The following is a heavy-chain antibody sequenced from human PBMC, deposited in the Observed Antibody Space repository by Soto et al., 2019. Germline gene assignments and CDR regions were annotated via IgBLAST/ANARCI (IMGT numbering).Heavy chain of an antibody. CDR3: AHSSMTPLVWYYFDY. CDR1: GFSLSTTGVS. J-gene: IGHJ4*02. Sequence: QITLKESGPTLVKPTRTLTLTCTFSGFSLSTTGVSVGWIRQPPGKALEWLAVIYWDDNKRYSPSLRTRLTITKDTSQSQVVLTMTNMDPVDTGTYYCAHSSMTPLVWYYFDYWGQGALVTVSS. D-gene: IGHD3-9*01. V-gene: IGHV2-5*02. CDR2: IYWDDNK.